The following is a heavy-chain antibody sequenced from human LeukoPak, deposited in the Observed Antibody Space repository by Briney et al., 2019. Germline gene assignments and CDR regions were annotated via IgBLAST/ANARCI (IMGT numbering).Heavy chain of an antibody. D-gene: IGHD3/OR15-3a*01. CDR3: GKDWTGGRSGSYYYYYGMDV. CDR1: GFTFNTYG. J-gene: IGHJ6*02. CDR2: TSYDGNNK. V-gene: IGHV3-30*18. Sequence: PGGSLRLSCAAAGFTFNTYGMRWVRQAPGKGLEWLAVTSYDGNNKYYADSGKGRFTISSDNTKNTLYLQMDSLRGEDTAVLYCGKDWTGGRSGSYYYYYGMDVWGQGPTVTVSS.